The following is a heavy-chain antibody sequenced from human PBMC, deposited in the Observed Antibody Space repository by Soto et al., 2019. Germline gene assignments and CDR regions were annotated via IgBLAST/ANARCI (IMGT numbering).Heavy chain of an antibody. J-gene: IGHJ4*02. CDR1: GGSVSSGSYY. V-gene: IGHV4-61*01. Sequence: PSETLSLTCTVSGGSVSSGSYYWSWIRQPPGKGLEWIGYIYYSGSTNYNPSLKSRVTISVDTSKNQFSLKLSSVTAADTAVYYCAREMYYYDSSGKPRDYFDYWGQGTLVTVSS. CDR2: IYYSGST. CDR3: AREMYYYDSSGKPRDYFDY. D-gene: IGHD3-22*01.